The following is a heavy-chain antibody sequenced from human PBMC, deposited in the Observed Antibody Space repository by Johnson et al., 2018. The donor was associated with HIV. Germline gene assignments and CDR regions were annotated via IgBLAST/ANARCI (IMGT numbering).Heavy chain of an antibody. J-gene: IGHJ3*02. D-gene: IGHD6-6*01. Sequence: VQLLESGGGLIQPGGSLRLSCAASVFTVSSNYMSWVRQAPGKGLEWVSVIYSGGSTYYADSVKGRFTISRDNSKNTLYLQMGSLRAEDMAVYYCAREGRGSSSGAFDIWGQGTMVTVSS. CDR2: IYSGGST. CDR3: AREGRGSSSGAFDI. V-gene: IGHV3-66*03. CDR1: VFTVSSNY.